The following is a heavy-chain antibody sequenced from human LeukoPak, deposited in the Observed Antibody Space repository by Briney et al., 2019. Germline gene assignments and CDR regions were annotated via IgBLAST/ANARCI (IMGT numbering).Heavy chain of an antibody. CDR2: IYSSGST. Sequence: PSQTLSLTCTVSGGSIGSGSYYWSWIRQPPGKGLEWIGYIYSSGSTNYNPSLKSRLTISVDASKNQFSLKLTSVTAADTAVYYCARAYYYGSGSYGLDYWGQGTLVTVSS. D-gene: IGHD3-10*01. CDR3: ARAYYYGSGSYGLDY. J-gene: IGHJ4*02. CDR1: GGSIGSGSYY. V-gene: IGHV4-61*01.